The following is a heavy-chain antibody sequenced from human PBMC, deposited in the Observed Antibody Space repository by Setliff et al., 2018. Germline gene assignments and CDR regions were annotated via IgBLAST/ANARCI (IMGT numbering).Heavy chain of an antibody. D-gene: IGHD6-6*01. J-gene: IGHJ4*02. CDR1: GESFDNHY. Sequence: PSETLSLTCAVYGESFDNHYWTWIRQPPGERLEWIGEINHRGFTDYKPSLKSRLTMSVDTSRNQFSLNLGPVTAADTGVYYCAGGRIAERPEAIDYWGQGTPVTVSS. V-gene: IGHV4-34*01. CDR2: INHRGFT. CDR3: AGGRIAERPEAIDY.